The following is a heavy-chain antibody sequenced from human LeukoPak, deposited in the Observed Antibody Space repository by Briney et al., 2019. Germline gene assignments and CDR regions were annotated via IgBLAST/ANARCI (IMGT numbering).Heavy chain of an antibody. V-gene: IGHV1-69*10. CDR2: IIPILGIA. J-gene: IGHJ6*02. D-gene: IGHD4-23*01. CDR1: GGTFSSYA. Sequence: SVKVSCKASGGTFSSYAISWVRQAPGQGLEWMGGIIPILGIANYAQKFQGRVTITADKSTSTAYMELSSLRSEDTAVYSCARGVVIDYYYYGMDVWGQGTSVTVSS. CDR3: ARGVVIDYYYYGMDV.